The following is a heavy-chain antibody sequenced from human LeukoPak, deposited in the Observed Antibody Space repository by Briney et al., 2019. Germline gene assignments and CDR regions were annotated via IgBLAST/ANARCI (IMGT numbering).Heavy chain of an antibody. J-gene: IGHJ4*02. CDR2: INPNSGDT. Sequence: ASVKVSCKASGYTFTGYYMHWVRQAPGQGLEWMGCINPNSGDTYYAQKFQGRVTMTRDTSISTAYMELSRLRFDDTAVYFCARAAGYSSGWPTYDYWGQGTLVTVSS. V-gene: IGHV1-2*02. CDR3: ARAAGYSSGWPTYDY. CDR1: GYTFTGYY. D-gene: IGHD6-19*01.